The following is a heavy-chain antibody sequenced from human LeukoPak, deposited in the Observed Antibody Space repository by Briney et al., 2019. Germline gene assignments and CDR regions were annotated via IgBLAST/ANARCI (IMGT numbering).Heavy chain of an antibody. Sequence: ASVKVSCKASGYTFTSYGISWVRQAPGQGLEWMGWISAYNGNTNYAQKLQGRVTMTTDTSTSTAYMELRSLRSDDTAVYYCARYGSGSYYPIPSMGNYYYYYYYMDVWGKGTTVTISS. D-gene: IGHD3-10*01. CDR2: ISAYNGNT. CDR3: ARYGSGSYYPIPSMGNYYYYYYYMDV. J-gene: IGHJ6*03. CDR1: GYTFTSYG. V-gene: IGHV1-18*01.